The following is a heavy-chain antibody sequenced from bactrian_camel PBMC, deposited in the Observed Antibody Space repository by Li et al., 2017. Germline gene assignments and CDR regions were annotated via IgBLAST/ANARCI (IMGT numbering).Heavy chain of an antibody. CDR3: SREMVH. V-gene: IGHV3S6*01. CDR1: GFTFSNNW. Sequence: VQLVESGGGLVQPGGSLRLSCTASGFTFSNNWMHWVRQAPGKGLEWVASKYTGESSTASADSVKGRSTISRDNANKLVHLQMNSLKSDDTGCIFVSREMVHIGARGPRSPSP. CDR2: KYTGESST. J-gene: IGHJ4*01. D-gene: IGHD7*01.